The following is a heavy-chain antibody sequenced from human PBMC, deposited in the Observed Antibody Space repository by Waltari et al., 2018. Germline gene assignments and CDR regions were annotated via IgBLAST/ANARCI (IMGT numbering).Heavy chain of an antibody. D-gene: IGHD3-3*01. J-gene: IGHJ2*01. Sequence: QTQLVQSGVEVKRPGASVKVSCKASGYSFSDYKITWVRQAPGPGLEWMGWISGYNDDTNYAQNFQGRVTRTTDRATATAYLELTSLKSDDTAVYYCARGAVFGVVINWYFDLWGPGTLVTVSS. CDR3: ARGAVFGVVINWYFDL. CDR1: GYSFSDYK. CDR2: ISGYNDDT. V-gene: IGHV1-18*04.